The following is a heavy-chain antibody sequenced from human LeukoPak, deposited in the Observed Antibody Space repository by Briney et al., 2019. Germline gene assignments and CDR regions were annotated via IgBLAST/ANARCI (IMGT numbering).Heavy chain of an antibody. CDR1: GFTFSSYE. Sequence: PGGSLRLSCAASGFTFSSYEMNWVRQAPGKGLEWVSYISSSGSTIYYADSVKGRFTISRDNAKNALYLQMNSLRAEDTAVYYCARDRYDSSGYHDYWGQGTLVTVSS. D-gene: IGHD3-22*01. J-gene: IGHJ4*02. CDR2: ISSSGSTI. V-gene: IGHV3-48*03. CDR3: ARDRYDSSGYHDY.